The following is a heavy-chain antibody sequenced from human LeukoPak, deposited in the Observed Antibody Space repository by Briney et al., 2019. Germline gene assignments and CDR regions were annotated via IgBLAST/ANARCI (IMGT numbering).Heavy chain of an antibody. CDR1: GGSISSGGYY. CDR3: ARTPTYYYYGMDV. Sequence: SETLSLTCTVSGGSISSGGYYWSWIRQHPGEGLEWIGYIYYSGSTYYNPSLKSRVTISVDTSKNQFSLKLSSVTAADTAVYNCARTPTYYYYGMDVWGQGTTVTVSS. CDR2: IYYSGST. V-gene: IGHV4-31*03. J-gene: IGHJ6*02.